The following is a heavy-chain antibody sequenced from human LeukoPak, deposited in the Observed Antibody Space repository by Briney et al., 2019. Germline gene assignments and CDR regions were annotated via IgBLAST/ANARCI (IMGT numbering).Heavy chain of an antibody. J-gene: IGHJ5*02. CDR3: AKDYSKTSYYGSGTYYRPNWFDP. Sequence: GGSLRLSCAASGFTFSSYGIHWVRQAPGKGLEWVAFIRNDGSNKYYADSVKGRFTISRDNSKSTLYLQMKSLRAEDTAVYYCAKDYSKTSYYGSGTYYRPNWFDPWGQGTLVTVSS. V-gene: IGHV3-30*02. CDR2: IRNDGSNK. CDR1: GFTFSSYG. D-gene: IGHD3-10*01.